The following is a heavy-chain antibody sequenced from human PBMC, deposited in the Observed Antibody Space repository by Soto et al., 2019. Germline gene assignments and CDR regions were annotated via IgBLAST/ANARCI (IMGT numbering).Heavy chain of an antibody. CDR2: ISGSGGST. Sequence: GGSLRLSCAASGFTFSSYAMSWVRQAPGKGLEWVSAISGSGGSTYYADSVKGRFTISRDNSKNQVVLTMTNMDPVDTATYYCARIRRGYYDSSGYPSYYYYGMDVWGQGTTVTVSS. CDR1: GFTFSSYA. CDR3: ARIRRGYYDSSGYPSYYYYGMDV. D-gene: IGHD3-22*01. J-gene: IGHJ6*02. V-gene: IGHV3-23*01.